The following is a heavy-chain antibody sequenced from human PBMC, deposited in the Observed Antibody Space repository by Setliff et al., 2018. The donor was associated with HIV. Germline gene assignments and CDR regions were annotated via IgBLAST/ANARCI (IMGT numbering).Heavy chain of an antibody. CDR1: GYTFTGYF. V-gene: IGHV1-2*06. CDR2: INPNTGDT. CDR3: ALLKHIVVVTALLPGDY. Sequence: ASVKVSCKASGYTFTGYFIHWVRQAPGQGLEWMGRINPNTGDTNYAQKFQDRVTMTRDTSINTAYMELSRLRSDDTAVYYCALLKHIVVVTALLPGDYWGQGTPVTAPQ. J-gene: IGHJ4*02. D-gene: IGHD2-21*02.